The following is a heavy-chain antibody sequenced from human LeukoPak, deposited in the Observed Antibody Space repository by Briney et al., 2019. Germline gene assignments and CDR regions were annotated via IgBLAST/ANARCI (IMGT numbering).Heavy chain of an antibody. CDR3: TTEGDDIAEAWFDY. CDR2: IKSETDGGTT. Sequence: GGSLRLSCAASGYTFSNAWMSWVRQAPGKGLEWVGRIKSETDGGTTDYAAPVKGRFTISRDDSKNTLFLQMNSLKTEDTAVYYCTTEGDDIAEAWFDYWGQGTLVTVSS. CDR1: GYTFSNAW. V-gene: IGHV3-15*01. J-gene: IGHJ4*02. D-gene: IGHD6-13*01.